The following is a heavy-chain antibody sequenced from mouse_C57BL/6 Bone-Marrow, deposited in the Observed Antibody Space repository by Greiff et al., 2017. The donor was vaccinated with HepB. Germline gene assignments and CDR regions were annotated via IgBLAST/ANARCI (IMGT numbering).Heavy chain of an antibody. J-gene: IGHJ1*03. V-gene: IGHV1-64*01. Sequence: VQLQQSGAELVKPGASVKLSCKASGYTFTSYWMHWVKQRPGQGLEWIGMIHPNSGSTNYNEKFKSKATLTVDKSSSTAYMQLSSLTSEDSAVYYCARWLLRRGYFDVWGTGTTVTVSS. D-gene: IGHD1-2*01. CDR3: ARWLLRRGYFDV. CDR2: IHPNSGST. CDR1: GYTFTSYW.